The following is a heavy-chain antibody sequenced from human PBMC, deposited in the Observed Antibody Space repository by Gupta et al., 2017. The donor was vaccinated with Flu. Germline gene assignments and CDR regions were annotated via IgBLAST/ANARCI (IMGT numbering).Heavy chain of an antibody. J-gene: IGHJ4*02. D-gene: IGHD3-3*01. Sequence: QVQLVQSGAEVKKPGSSVKVSCKASGGTFSSYTISWVRQAPGQGLEWMGRIIPILGIANYAQKFQGRVTITADKSTSTAYMELSSLRSEDTAVYYCARSDTIFGVDTIDYWGQGTLVTVSS. CDR2: IIPILGIA. CDR3: ARSDTIFGVDTIDY. CDR1: GGTFSSYT. V-gene: IGHV1-69*02.